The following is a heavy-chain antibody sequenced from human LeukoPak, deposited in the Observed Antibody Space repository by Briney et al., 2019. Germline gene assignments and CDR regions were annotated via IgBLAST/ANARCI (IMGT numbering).Heavy chain of an antibody. J-gene: IGHJ6*03. V-gene: IGHV4-31*03. Sequence: SETLSLTCTVSGGSISSGGYYWSWIRQHPGKGLEWIGYIYYSGSTYYNPSLKSRVTISVDTSKNQFSLKLSSVTAADTAVYYCARDRGNYYYMDVWAKGPRSPSP. CDR1: GGSISSGGYY. CDR2: IYYSGST. CDR3: ARDRGNYYYMDV.